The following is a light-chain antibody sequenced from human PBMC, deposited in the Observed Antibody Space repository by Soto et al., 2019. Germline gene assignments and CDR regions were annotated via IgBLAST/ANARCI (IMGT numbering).Light chain of an antibody. CDR2: AAS. Sequence: DIQITQSPSSVSASVGARVSITCRASQDIRSRLAWYQQKQGKAPKLLLYAASSFQNGAPPRFSGSGSGTDFTLTISSLQPEDFATYYCLQANSFPLTFGGGTKVDIK. CDR1: QDIRSR. J-gene: IGKJ4*01. CDR3: LQANSFPLT. V-gene: IGKV1-12*01.